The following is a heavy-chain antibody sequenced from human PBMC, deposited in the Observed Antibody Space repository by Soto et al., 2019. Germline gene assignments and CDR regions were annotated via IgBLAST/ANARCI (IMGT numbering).Heavy chain of an antibody. CDR2: IYYSGST. J-gene: IGHJ3*02. CDR1: GGSISSSSYY. CDR3: ARGVATARSDAFDI. V-gene: IGHV4-39*01. D-gene: IGHD5-12*01. Sequence: QLQLQESGPGLVKPSETLSLTCTVSGGSISSSSYYWGWIRQPPGKGLEWIGSIYYSGSTYYNPSLKSRVNIAVDTSKNQFSLKLSSVTAADTAVYYCARGVATARSDAFDIWGQGTMVTVSS.